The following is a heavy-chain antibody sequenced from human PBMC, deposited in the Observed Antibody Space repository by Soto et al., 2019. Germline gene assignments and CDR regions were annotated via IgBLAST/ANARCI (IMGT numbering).Heavy chain of an antibody. V-gene: IGHV3-23*01. D-gene: IGHD3-10*01. Sequence: PGGSLRLSCAASGFTFSSYAMSWVRQAPGKGLEWVSAISGSGGSTYYADSVKGRFTISRDNSKNTLYLQMNSLRAEDTAVYYCAKAPARAYYGSGSGQYDHDYCGEGTLVTVSS. CDR1: GFTFSSYA. CDR2: ISGSGGST. CDR3: AKAPARAYYGSGSGQYDHDY. J-gene: IGHJ4*02.